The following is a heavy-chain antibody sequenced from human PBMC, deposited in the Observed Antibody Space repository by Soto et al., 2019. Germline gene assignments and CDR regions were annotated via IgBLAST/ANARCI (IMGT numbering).Heavy chain of an antibody. J-gene: IGHJ4*02. CDR3: ARDRYYGSGTYNYFDY. V-gene: IGHV1-3*01. CDR1: GYTFTSYA. D-gene: IGHD3-10*01. CDR2: INGGNGNT. Sequence: ASVKVSCKASGYTFTSYAMHWVRQAPGQRLEWMGWINGGNGNTKYSQKFQGRVTITRDTSASTAYMELSSLRSEDTAVYYCARDRYYGSGTYNYFDYWGQGTLVTVSS.